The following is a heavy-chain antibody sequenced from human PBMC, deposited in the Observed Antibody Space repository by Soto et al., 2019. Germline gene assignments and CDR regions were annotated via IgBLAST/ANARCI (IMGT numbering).Heavy chain of an antibody. CDR3: ARDTHSAGGWFDT. J-gene: IGHJ5*02. CDR1: GGTSRSLS. CDR2: ITPLFGRP. V-gene: IGHV1-69*06. Sequence: QVQLVQSGAEVKKPGSSVKVSCKASGGTSRSLSITWVRQAPGQGLEWMGGITPLFGRPNYPQKFQGRLTITADKSTGTAYLELSSLRSEDTAVYYCARDTHSAGGWFDTWGLGTLVTVSS. D-gene: IGHD2-15*01.